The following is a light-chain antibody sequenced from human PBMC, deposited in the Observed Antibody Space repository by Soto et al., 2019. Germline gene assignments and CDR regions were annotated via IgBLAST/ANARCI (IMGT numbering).Light chain of an antibody. CDR2: AAS. CDR1: QGIKNY. Sequence: DIQMTQSPPSLSASVGDRVTITCRASQGIKNYLAWFQQKPGEAPKSLIYAASSLQSGVPSRFSGRGSGTYFTLTISSLQPEDFATYYCQQYTTYPLTFGRGTKLEIK. J-gene: IGKJ2*01. V-gene: IGKV1-16*01. CDR3: QQYTTYPLT.